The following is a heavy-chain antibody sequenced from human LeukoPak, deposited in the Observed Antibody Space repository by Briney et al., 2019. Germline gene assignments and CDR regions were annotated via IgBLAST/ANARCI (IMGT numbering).Heavy chain of an antibody. D-gene: IGHD3-16*01. CDR2: INDSEGT. CDR1: GLTFSGYY. CDR3: ARGSGGEGGTVFYYYFLDV. V-gene: IGHV4-34*01. J-gene: IGHJ6*03. Sequence: PSETLTLTCAASGLTFSGYYWSWIRQSPGKGLEWIGEINDSEGTNYNADFKSRVTISVHTSNNQFSLNLTSVTAADTAIYYCARGSGGEGGTVFYYYFLDVWGEGTTVTVSS.